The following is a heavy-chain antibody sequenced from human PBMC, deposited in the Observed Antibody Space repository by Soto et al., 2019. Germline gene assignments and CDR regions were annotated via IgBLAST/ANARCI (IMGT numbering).Heavy chain of an antibody. D-gene: IGHD2-15*01. J-gene: IGHJ4*02. Sequence: QVQLVQSGAEVKKPGASVKVSCKTSGFTFTSYGITWVRQAPGQGLEWMGWISANNGNTHYAQNLQGRVTMTTDTSSSTAYMDLRSLRSDDTAVYYCAIKGTAAPVDYWGQGTLVIVSS. CDR1: GFTFTSYG. CDR3: AIKGTAAPVDY. CDR2: ISANNGNT. V-gene: IGHV1-18*01.